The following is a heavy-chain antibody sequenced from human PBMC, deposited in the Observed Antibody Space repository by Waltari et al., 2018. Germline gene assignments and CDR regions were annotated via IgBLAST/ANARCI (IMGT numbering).Heavy chain of an antibody. CDR1: GYSFTTYG. J-gene: IGHJ4*02. CDR2: INPYNGNT. V-gene: IGHV1-18*01. Sequence: QVQLVQSGGEVKKPGASVKVSCRASGYSFTTYGMSWVRQAPGQGLEWMAWINPYNGNTEYAQKFQGRGSMTTDTSTSTVYMELRSLTSDDTAVYYCARDFSSGYEGIDYWGQGTLVTVSS. D-gene: IGHD3-22*01. CDR3: ARDFSSGYEGIDY.